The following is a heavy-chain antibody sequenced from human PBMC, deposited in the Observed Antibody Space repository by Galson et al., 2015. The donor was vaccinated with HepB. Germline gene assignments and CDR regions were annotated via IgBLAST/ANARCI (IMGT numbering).Heavy chain of an antibody. J-gene: IGHJ4*02. Sequence: SLRLSCAASGFTFSSYGMHWVRQAPGKGLEWVAVIWYDGSNKYYADSVKGRFTISRDNSKNTLYLQMNSLRAEDTAVYYCARGYSSSWGLLDYWGQGTLVTVSS. CDR1: GFTFSSYG. CDR3: ARGYSSSWGLLDY. V-gene: IGHV3-33*01. CDR2: IWYDGSNK. D-gene: IGHD6-13*01.